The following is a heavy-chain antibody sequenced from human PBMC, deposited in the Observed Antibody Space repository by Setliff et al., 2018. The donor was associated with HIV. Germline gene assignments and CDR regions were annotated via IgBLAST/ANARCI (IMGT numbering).Heavy chain of an antibody. D-gene: IGHD3-9*01. J-gene: IGHJ6*02. CDR3: AREGITIFYFYYFAVDV. Sequence: ASVKVSCKASGYGFTGYFIHWVRQAPGQGLEWMEWINPNSGDTNYAQKFQGRVTMTRDTSISTAYMELGRLRSDDTAVYFCAREGITIFYFYYFAVDVWGQGTTVTVSS. CDR1: GYGFTGYF. V-gene: IGHV1-2*02. CDR2: INPNSGDT.